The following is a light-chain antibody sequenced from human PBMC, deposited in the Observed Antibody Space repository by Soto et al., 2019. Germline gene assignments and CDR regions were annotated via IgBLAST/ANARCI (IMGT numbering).Light chain of an antibody. J-gene: IGLJ2*01. Sequence: QSALTQPPSASGSPGQSVTISCTGTSSDVGAYNYVSWYQQHPGKAPKLIIYEVIKRPSGVPDRFSGSKSGNTASLTVSGLQAEDEADYYCSSYAGSNNFVFGGGTKLTVL. CDR1: SSDVGAYNY. CDR2: EVI. V-gene: IGLV2-8*01. CDR3: SSYAGSNNFV.